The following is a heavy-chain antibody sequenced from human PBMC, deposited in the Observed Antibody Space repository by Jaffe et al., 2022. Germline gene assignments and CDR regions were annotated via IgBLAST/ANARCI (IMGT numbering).Heavy chain of an antibody. CDR1: GFTFGDYA. J-gene: IGHJ3*02. Sequence: EVQLVESGGGLVQPGRSLRLSCTASGFTFGDYAMSWFRQAPGKGLEWVGFIRSKAYGGTTEYAASVKGRFTISRDDSKSIAYLQMNSLKTEDTAVYYCTRDLEGYCSGGSCYLDQWDAFDIWGQGTMVTVSS. CDR2: IRSKAYGGTT. D-gene: IGHD2-15*01. V-gene: IGHV3-49*03. CDR3: TRDLEGYCSGGSCYLDQWDAFDI.